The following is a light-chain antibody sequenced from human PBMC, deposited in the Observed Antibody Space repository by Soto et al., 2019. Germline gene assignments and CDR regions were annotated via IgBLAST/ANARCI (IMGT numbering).Light chain of an antibody. Sequence: EIVLTQSPATLSLSPGERATLSCRASQSIRSYLAWYQQKPGQAPRLLIYNASKRATGIPARFSGSGSGTVFTLTVSSLEPEDFAVYYCQHRSNWPTFGGGTKVEIK. CDR3: QHRSNWPT. CDR1: QSIRSY. J-gene: IGKJ4*01. V-gene: IGKV3-11*01. CDR2: NAS.